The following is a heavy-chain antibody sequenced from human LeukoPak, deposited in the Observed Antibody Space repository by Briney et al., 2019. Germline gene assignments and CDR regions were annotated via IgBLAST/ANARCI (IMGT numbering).Heavy chain of an antibody. CDR3: AKDRPYYYDSSVGPFNDASDI. J-gene: IGHJ3*02. CDR2: ISGSGGST. CDR1: GFTFSSYA. V-gene: IGHV3-23*01. Sequence: GGSLRLSCAASGFTFSSYAMSWVRQAPGKGLEWVSAISGSGGSTYYADSVKGRFTISRDNSKNTLYLQMNSLRAEDTAVYYCAKDRPYYYDSSVGPFNDASDIWGQGTMVTVSS. D-gene: IGHD3-22*01.